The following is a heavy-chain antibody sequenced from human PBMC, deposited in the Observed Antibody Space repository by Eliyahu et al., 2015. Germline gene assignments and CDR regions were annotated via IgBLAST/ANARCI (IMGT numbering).Heavy chain of an antibody. CDR3: ARGGYGSGAFDI. V-gene: IGHV1-2*02. CDR2: INPNSGGT. CDR1: XYTFTGYY. Sequence: QVQLVQSGAEVKKPGASVKVXCXAXXYTFTGYYMHWXRQAPGQGLEWMGWINPNSGGTNYAQKFQGRVTMTRDTSISTAYMELSRLRSDDTAVYYCARGGYGSGAFDIWGQGTMVTVSS. J-gene: IGHJ3*02. D-gene: IGHD5-18*01.